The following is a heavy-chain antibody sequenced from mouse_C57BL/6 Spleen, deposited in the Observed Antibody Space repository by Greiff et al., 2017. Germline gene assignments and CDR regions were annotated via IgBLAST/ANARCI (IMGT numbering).Heavy chain of an antibody. CDR1: GYTFTEYT. CDR2: FYPGSGSI. V-gene: IGHV1-62-2*01. Sequence: QVQLQQSGAELVKPGASVKLSCKASGYTFTEYTIHWVKQRSGQGLEWIGWFYPGSGSIKYNEKFKDKATLTADKSSSTVYMELSRLTSEDSAVYFCARHEPVNDGYFYYFDDWGQGTTLTVSS. D-gene: IGHD2-3*01. J-gene: IGHJ2*01. CDR3: ARHEPVNDGYFYYFDD.